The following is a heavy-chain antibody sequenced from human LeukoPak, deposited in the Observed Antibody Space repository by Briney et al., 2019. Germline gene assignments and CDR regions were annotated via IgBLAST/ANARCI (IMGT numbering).Heavy chain of an antibody. CDR2: ISGSGGST. CDR3: AKPSWGFGELLSD. V-gene: IGHV3-23*01. CDR1: GFTFSSYA. Sequence: GGSLILSCAASGFTFSSYAMSWVRQAPGKGLEWVSAISGSGGSTYYADSVKGRFTISRDNSKNTLYLQMNSLRAEDTAVYYCAKPSWGFGELLSDWGQGTLVTVSS. D-gene: IGHD3-10*01. J-gene: IGHJ4*02.